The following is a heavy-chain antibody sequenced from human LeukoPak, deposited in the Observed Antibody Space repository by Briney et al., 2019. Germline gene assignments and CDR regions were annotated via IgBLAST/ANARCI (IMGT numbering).Heavy chain of an antibody. Sequence: GGSLRLSCAASGFTFTSYSMNCVRQAPGKGLEWVSTISGGGGSTYYADSVKGRFTISRDNSKNTLYLQVNSLRAEATAVYYCAKGGEWDVTPFDYWGQGTLVTVSS. V-gene: IGHV3-23*01. CDR3: AKGGEWDVTPFDY. CDR2: ISGGGGST. J-gene: IGHJ4*02. CDR1: GFTFTSYS. D-gene: IGHD3-16*01.